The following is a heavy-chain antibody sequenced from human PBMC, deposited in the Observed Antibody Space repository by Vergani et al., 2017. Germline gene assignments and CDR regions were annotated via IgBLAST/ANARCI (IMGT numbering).Heavy chain of an antibody. CDR1: RGTFSSYA. D-gene: IGHD2-15*01. CDR2: IIPIFSAT. V-gene: IGHV1-69*15. J-gene: IGHJ4*02. CDR3: ARGARVGYCSGGSCYGLGY. Sequence: QVQLVQSGAEVKKPGSSVKVSCNASRGTFSSYAISWVRQAPGQGLEWIGRIIPIFSATKYAQKFQGRVTITADESTSTAYMELSSLTSEDTAVYYCARGARVGYCSGGSCYGLGYWGQGTLVTVSS.